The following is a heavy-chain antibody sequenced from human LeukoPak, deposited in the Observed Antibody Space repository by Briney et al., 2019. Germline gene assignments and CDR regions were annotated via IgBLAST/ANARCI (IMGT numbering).Heavy chain of an antibody. CDR3: ARRQRMVRGAVNWFDP. J-gene: IGHJ5*02. D-gene: IGHD3-10*01. V-gene: IGHV4-34*01. CDR2: INHSGST. CDR1: GGSFSGYY. Sequence: SETLSLTCAVYGGSFSGYYWSWIRQPPGKGLEWIGEINHSGSTNYNPSLKSRVTISVDTSKNQFSLKLSSVTAANTAVYYCARRQRMVRGAVNWFDPWGQGTLVTVSS.